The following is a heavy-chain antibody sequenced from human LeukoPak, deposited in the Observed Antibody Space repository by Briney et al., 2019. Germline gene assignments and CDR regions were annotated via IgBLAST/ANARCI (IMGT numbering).Heavy chain of an antibody. CDR2: IYHNGNT. CDR1: GGSISSGGYY. V-gene: IGHV4-30-2*01. J-gene: IGHJ4*02. D-gene: IGHD5-18*01. CDR3: ASGGYSYGFDY. Sequence: SETLSLTCAVSGGSISSGGYYWSWIRQPPGKGLEWIGYIYHNGNTYYSPSLKSRVTISVDRSKNQLSLKLSSVTAADTAMYYCASGGYSYGFDYWGQGTLVTVSS.